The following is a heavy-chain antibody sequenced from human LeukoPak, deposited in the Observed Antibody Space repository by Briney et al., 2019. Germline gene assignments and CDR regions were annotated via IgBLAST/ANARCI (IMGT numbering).Heavy chain of an antibody. CDR2: IYHSGST. V-gene: IGHV4-38-2*02. D-gene: IGHD3-10*01. CDR3: ARFNRPGAGDDGSGSPNWFDP. CDR1: GYSISSGYY. J-gene: IGHJ5*02. Sequence: SETLSLTCTVSGYSISSGYYWGWIRQPPGKGLEWIGIIYHSGSTYYNPSLKSRVTISVDTSKNQFSLKLSSVTAADTAVYYCARFNRPGAGDDGSGSPNWFDPWGQGTLVTVSS.